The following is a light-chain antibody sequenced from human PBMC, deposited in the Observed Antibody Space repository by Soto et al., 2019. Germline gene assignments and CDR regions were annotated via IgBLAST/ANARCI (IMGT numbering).Light chain of an antibody. Sequence: DTVLTQSPATLSLPPGARVPLSWRASQTVSRYLSWYQQKPGQAPRLLIYDAFTRAPGIPARFSGSGSGTDFTLTISSLEPEDVAIYYCQQYGGSPRITFGQGTRLEIK. J-gene: IGKJ5*01. V-gene: IGKV3-11*01. CDR1: QTVSRY. CDR2: DAF. CDR3: QQYGGSPRIT.